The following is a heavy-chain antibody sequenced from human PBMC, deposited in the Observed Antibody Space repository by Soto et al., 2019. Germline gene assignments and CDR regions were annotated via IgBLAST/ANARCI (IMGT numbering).Heavy chain of an antibody. J-gene: IGHJ4*02. CDR3: VREAYIGYGHAIDH. CDR2: IYHSGTT. Sequence: LSLTCAVSGDSISRGYHWAWIRQPPGKGLEWVASIYHSGTTYYNPSLTSRVTISVDTSKNQFFLRLTSVTAADTAVYYCVREAYIGYGHAIDHWGPGTLVTVSS. CDR1: GDSISRGYH. V-gene: IGHV4-38-2*02. D-gene: IGHD5-12*01.